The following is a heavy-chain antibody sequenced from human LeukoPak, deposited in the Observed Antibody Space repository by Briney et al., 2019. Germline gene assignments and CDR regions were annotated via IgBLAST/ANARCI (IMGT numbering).Heavy chain of an antibody. D-gene: IGHD1-14*01. CDR2: INFDGSST. CDR1: GFTFSSHW. J-gene: IGHJ4*02. CDR3: ARVRYCDY. Sequence: GSLRLSCAASGFTFSSHWMHWVRQAPGKGLVWVSRINFDGSSTSYADSVKGRFTISRDNAKNTLYLQMNSLRAEDTAVYYCARVRYCDYWGQGTLVTVSS. V-gene: IGHV3-74*01.